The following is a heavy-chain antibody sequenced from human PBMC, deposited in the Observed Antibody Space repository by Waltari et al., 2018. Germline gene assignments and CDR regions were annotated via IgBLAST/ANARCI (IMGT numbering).Heavy chain of an antibody. D-gene: IGHD5-18*01. Sequence: EVQLVESGGGLVQPGRSLRLSCAASGFTFDDYAMHWVRQAPGKGLEWVSGISWNSGSIGYADSVKGRFTISRDNAKNSLYLQMNSLRAEDMALYYCAKDSSGYSYGYGAGFDYWGQGTLVTVSS. CDR2: ISWNSGSI. CDR3: AKDSSGYSYGYGAGFDY. CDR1: GFTFDDYA. V-gene: IGHV3-9*03. J-gene: IGHJ4*02.